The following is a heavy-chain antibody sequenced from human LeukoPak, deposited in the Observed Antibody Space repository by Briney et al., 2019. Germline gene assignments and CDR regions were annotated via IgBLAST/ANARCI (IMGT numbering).Heavy chain of an antibody. D-gene: IGHD3-3*01. Sequence: SETLSLTCAVYGGSFSGYYWSWIRQPPGKGLEWIGEINHSGSTNYNPSLKSRVTISVDTSKNQFSLKLSSVTAADTAVYYCARVRFLDYWGQGTLVTVSS. CDR2: INHSGST. J-gene: IGHJ4*02. V-gene: IGHV4-34*01. CDR1: GGSFSGYY. CDR3: ARVRFLDY.